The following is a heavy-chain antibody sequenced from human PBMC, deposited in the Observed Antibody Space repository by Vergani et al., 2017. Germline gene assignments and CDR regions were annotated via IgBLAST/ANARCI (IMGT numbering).Heavy chain of an antibody. J-gene: IGHJ4*02. CDR3: ARVYVAGTLGVVDY. CDR1: GGSISSYY. D-gene: IGHD6-19*01. Sequence: QVQLQESGPGLVKPSETLSLTCPVSGGSISSYYWSWIRPPPGTGLGWIGYIYYSGSTNYNPSLKSRVTISVDTSKNQFSLKWSSVTAADTAVDYCARVYVAGTLGVVDYWGQGTLVTVSS. CDR2: IYYSGST. V-gene: IGHV4-59*01.